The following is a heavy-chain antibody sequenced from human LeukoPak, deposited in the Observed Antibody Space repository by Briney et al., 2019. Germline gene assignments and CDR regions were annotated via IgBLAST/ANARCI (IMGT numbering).Heavy chain of an antibody. CDR1: GGSISSSSYY. Sequence: SETLSLTCTVSGGSISSSSYYWGWIRQPPGKGLEWIGSIYYSGSTYYNPSLKSRVTISVDTSKNQFSLKLSSVTAADTAVYYCAREGWGYDSSGYYPNWFDPWGQGTLVTVSS. D-gene: IGHD3-22*01. CDR3: AREGWGYDSSGYYPNWFDP. V-gene: IGHV4-39*07. CDR2: IYYSGST. J-gene: IGHJ5*02.